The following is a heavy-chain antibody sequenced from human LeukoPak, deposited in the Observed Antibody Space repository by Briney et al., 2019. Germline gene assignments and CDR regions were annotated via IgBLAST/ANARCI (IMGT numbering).Heavy chain of an antibody. CDR1: GYTFTSYG. D-gene: IGHD4-17*01. J-gene: IGHJ4*02. CDR3: ARDRATVTTGDVQGDY. CDR2: ISAYNGNT. V-gene: IGHV1-18*01. Sequence: GASVKVSCKASGYTFTSYGISWVRQAPGQGLEWMGWISAYNGNTNYAQKLQGRVTMTTDTSTSTAYMELGSLRSDDTAVYYCARDRATVTTGDVQGDYWGQGTLVTVSS.